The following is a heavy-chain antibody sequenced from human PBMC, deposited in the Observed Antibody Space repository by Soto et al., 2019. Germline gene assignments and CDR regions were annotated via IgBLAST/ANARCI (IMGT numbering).Heavy chain of an antibody. Sequence: SVKVSCKASGFTFTSSAVQWVRQARGQRLEWIGWIVVGSGNTNYAQKFQERVTITRDMSTSTAYMELSSLRSEDTAVYYCAADGTDYDFWTLDVWGQGTTVTV. CDR1: GFTFTSSA. CDR3: AADGTDYDFWTLDV. J-gene: IGHJ6*02. CDR2: IVVGSGNT. V-gene: IGHV1-58*01. D-gene: IGHD3-3*01.